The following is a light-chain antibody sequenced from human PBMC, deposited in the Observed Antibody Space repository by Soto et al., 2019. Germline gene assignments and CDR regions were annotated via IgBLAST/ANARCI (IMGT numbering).Light chain of an antibody. Sequence: EIVMTQSPATLSVSPGERVTLSCRASQSVSSSLAWYQQKPGQAPRLLIYGASTKATGIPARFSGSGSGTAFTLTISSLQSEDFSFYYWQQYKNTPPLTFRHGSKGDI. V-gene: IGKV3-15*01. CDR2: GAS. CDR1: QSVSSS. CDR3: QQYKNTPPLT. J-gene: IGKJ3*01.